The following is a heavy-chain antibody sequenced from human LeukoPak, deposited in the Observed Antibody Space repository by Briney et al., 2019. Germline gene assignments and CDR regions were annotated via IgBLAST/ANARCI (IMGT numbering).Heavy chain of an antibody. CDR1: GFTFSSYG. CDR2: IRYDGSNK. Sequence: PGGSLRLSCAASGFTFSSYGMHWARQAPGKGLEWVAFIRYDGSNKYYADSVKGRFTISRDNSKNTLYLQMNSLRAEDTAVYYCAKASSGYYNAFDISGQRAMVTASS. D-gene: IGHD3-22*01. J-gene: IGHJ3*02. CDR3: AKASSGYYNAFDI. V-gene: IGHV3-30*02.